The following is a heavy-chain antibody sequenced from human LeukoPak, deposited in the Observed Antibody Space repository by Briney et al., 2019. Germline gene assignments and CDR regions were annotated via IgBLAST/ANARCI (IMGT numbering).Heavy chain of an antibody. D-gene: IGHD4/OR15-4a*01. J-gene: IGHJ4*02. Sequence: PGRSLRLSCAASGFTFSKHWLHWVRQAPGKGLVWVSRLDPDGRTTTYADSVKGRLTISRDNAKNTLYLLMNSLRAEDTAVYYCVRSAFLTTEFYFDYWGRGALVTVSS. V-gene: IGHV3-74*03. CDR2: LDPDGRTT. CDR3: VRSAFLTTEFYFDY. CDR1: GFTFSKHW.